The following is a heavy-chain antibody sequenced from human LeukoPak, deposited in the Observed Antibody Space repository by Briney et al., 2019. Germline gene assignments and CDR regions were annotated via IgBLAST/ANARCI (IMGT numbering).Heavy chain of an antibody. V-gene: IGHV3-9*01. CDR3: AKSLGIAVAGTNVEFDY. Sequence: GGSLRLSCAASGFTFDDYAMHWVRQAPGKGLEWVSGISWNSGSIGYADSVKGRFTISRDNAKNSLYLQMNSLRAEDTALYYCAKSLGIAVAGTNVEFDYWGQGTLVTVSS. D-gene: IGHD6-19*01. CDR2: ISWNSGSI. J-gene: IGHJ4*02. CDR1: GFTFDDYA.